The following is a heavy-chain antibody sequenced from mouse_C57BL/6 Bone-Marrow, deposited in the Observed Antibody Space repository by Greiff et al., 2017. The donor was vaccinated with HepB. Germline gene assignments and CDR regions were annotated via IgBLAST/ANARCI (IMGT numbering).Heavy chain of an antibody. CDR1: GYAFTNYL. CDR3: ARRVDY. CDR2: INPGSGGT. V-gene: IGHV1-54*01. J-gene: IGHJ2*01. Sequence: QVQLQQSGAELVRPGTSVKVSCKASGYAFTNYLIEWVKQRPGQGLEWIGVINPGSGGTNYNEKFKGKATLTADKSSSTAYMQLSSLTSEDSAVSFCARRVDYWGQGTTLTVSS.